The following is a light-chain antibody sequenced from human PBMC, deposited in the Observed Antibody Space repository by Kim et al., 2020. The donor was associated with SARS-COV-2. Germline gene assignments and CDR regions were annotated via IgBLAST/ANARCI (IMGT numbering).Light chain of an antibody. CDR3: AAWDDSLSDYV. Sequence: GQTVTLSCSGTNSDMGSKYVYWYQQLPGTAPKSLVYSTHQRPSGVPDRFSGSKSGTSASLAISGLRSEEEADYFCAAWDDSLSDYVFGPGTKVTVL. J-gene: IGLJ1*01. V-gene: IGLV1-47*01. CDR1: NSDMGSKY. CDR2: STH.